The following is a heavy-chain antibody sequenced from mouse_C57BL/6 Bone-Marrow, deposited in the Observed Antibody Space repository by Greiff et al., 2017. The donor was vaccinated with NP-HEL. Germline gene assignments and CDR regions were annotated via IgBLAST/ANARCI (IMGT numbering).Heavy chain of an antibody. J-gene: IGHJ4*01. Sequence: VQLKQSGPELVKPGASVKISCKASGYSFTGYYMNWVKQSPEKSLEWIGEINPSTGGTTYNQKFKAKATLTVDKSSSTAYMQLKSLTSEDSAVYYCARAYYGYDVAYYYAMDYWGQGTSVTVSS. CDR1: GYSFTGYY. V-gene: IGHV1-42*01. CDR3: ARAYYGYDVAYYYAMDY. CDR2: INPSTGGT. D-gene: IGHD2-9*01.